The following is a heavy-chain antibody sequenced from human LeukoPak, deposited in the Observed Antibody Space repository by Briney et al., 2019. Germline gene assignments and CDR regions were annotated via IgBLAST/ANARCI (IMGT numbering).Heavy chain of an antibody. CDR1: GGSISSGSDY. CDR2: IYTSGRT. CDR3: ARTHYDRLSGCYSGGGPFDY. J-gene: IGHJ4*02. Sequence: SQTLSLTCTVSGGSISSGSDYWSWIRQPAGKGLEWIGRIYTSGRTNYNPSLKSRVTISVDTSKNQFSLKLSSVTAADTAVYFCARTHYDRLSGCYSGGGPFDYWGQGTQVTVSS. D-gene: IGHD3-9*01. V-gene: IGHV4-61*02.